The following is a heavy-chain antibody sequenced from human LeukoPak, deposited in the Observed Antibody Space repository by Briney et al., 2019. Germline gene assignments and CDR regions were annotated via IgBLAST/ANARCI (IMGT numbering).Heavy chain of an antibody. D-gene: IGHD5-24*01. CDR1: GFPFSSYW. CDR3: TRVGYIDEGIDC. CDR2: IKQDGSKK. Sequence: GGSLRLSCVASGFPFSSYWMTWVRQAPGKGLEWVANIKQDGSKKSYVDSVKGRFTIFRDNAKNSLYLQMNSLRAEDTAIYYCTRVGYIDEGIDCWGQGTLVTVSS. J-gene: IGHJ4*02. V-gene: IGHV3-7*04.